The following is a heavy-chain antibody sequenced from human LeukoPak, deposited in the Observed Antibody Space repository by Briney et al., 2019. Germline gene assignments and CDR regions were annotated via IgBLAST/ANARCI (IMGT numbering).Heavy chain of an antibody. CDR3: ATDLGYGDYGVRNWFDP. J-gene: IGHJ5*02. CDR1: GYTLTVLS. D-gene: IGHD4-17*01. Sequence: GASVKLSRNFSGYTLTVLSMHWVRDAPGKGLGWVGGFDPEDGETIYAQKFQGRVTMTEDTSTDTAYMELSSLRSEDTAVYYCATDLGYGDYGVRNWFDPWGQGTLVTVSS. V-gene: IGHV1-24*01. CDR2: FDPEDGET.